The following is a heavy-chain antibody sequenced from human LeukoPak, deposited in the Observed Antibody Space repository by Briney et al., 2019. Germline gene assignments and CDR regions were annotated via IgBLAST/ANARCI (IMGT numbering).Heavy chain of an antibody. CDR1: GYTFTSYG. Sequence: ASVKVSCKASGYTFTSYGISWVRQAPGLGLEWMGWISAYNGNTNYAQKLQGRVTMTTDTSTSTAYMELRSLRSDDTAVYYCARAGETIFGAPNWFDPWGQGTLVTVSS. CDR2: ISAYNGNT. J-gene: IGHJ5*02. CDR3: ARAGETIFGAPNWFDP. V-gene: IGHV1-18*01. D-gene: IGHD3-3*01.